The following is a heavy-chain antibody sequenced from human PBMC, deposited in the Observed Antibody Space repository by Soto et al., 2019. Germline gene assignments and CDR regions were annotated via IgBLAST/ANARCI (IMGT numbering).Heavy chain of an antibody. CDR3: ARIMIATLGYFDP. Sequence: GGSLRLSCVASGFTFSSYSMNWIRQAPGKGLEWVSYISSSSSTIYYADSVKGRFTISRDNPKNSLYLQMNSLRDEDTAVYYCARIMIATLGYFDPWGQGILVTVSS. CDR1: GFTFSSYS. J-gene: IGHJ5*02. CDR2: ISSSSSTI. V-gene: IGHV3-48*02. D-gene: IGHD3-16*01.